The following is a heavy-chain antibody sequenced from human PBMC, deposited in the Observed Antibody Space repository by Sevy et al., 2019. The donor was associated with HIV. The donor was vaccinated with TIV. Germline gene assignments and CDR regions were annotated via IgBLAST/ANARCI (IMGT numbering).Heavy chain of an antibody. CDR1: GGSITSLY. J-gene: IGHJ4*02. V-gene: IGHV4-59*08. Sequence: SETLSLTCTVSGGSITSLYWNWIRQPPGKGLEWIANIYYNGHINYNPPLKSRVTLSLDTSKHQFSLRRSSVTAADTAMYYCAGENAWGRGYSWGQGTLVTVSS. D-gene: IGHD1-26*01. CDR3: AGENAWGRGYS. CDR2: IYYNGHI.